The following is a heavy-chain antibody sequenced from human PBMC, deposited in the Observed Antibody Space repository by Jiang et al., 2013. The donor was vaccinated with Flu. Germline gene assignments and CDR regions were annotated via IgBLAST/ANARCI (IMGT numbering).Heavy chain of an antibody. V-gene: IGHV3-23*01. Sequence: RLSCAASGFTFSSYAMSWVRQAPGKGLEWVSAISGSGGSTYYADSVKGRFTISRDNSKNTLYLQMNSLRAEDTAVYYCAKPLADYGDLGFDYWGQGTLVTVSS. CDR1: GFTFSSYA. CDR2: ISGSGGST. J-gene: IGHJ4*02. CDR3: AKPLADYGDLGFDY. D-gene: IGHD4-17*01.